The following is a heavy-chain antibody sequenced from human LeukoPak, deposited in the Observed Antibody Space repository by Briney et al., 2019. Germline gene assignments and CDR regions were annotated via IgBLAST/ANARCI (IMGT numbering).Heavy chain of an antibody. D-gene: IGHD6-19*01. V-gene: IGHV4-59*08. Sequence: SETLSLTYTVSGGSITGYYWSWIRQPPGKGLEWIGYVFYSGNTLYNPSLKSRVTISVDTSKTQFSLKLTSVTAADTAVYYCARHISVSYDAFDLWGRGTMVTVSS. CDR2: VFYSGNT. CDR1: GGSITGYY. CDR3: ARHISVSYDAFDL. J-gene: IGHJ3*01.